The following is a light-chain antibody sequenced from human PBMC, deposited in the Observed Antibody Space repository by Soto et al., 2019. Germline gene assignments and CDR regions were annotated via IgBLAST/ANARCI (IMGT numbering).Light chain of an antibody. V-gene: IGKV1-39*01. CDR2: GVS. CDR1: QSISSY. CDR3: QQSYSTPYA. J-gene: IGKJ2*01. Sequence: DIQMTQSPSSLSASVGDRVTITCRASQSISSYLNWYQQKPGKAPKRLIHGVSNLQSGVPSRFSGSGSGTDFTLTISSLQPEDFATYYCQQSYSTPYAFGQGTKLEIK.